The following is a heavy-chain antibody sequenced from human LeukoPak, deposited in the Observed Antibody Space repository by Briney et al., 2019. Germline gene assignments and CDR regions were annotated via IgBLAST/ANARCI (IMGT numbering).Heavy chain of an antibody. CDR2: IYYSGST. CDR3: ARGVRGVIMKRNYYGMDV. CDR1: GGSISSYY. J-gene: IGHJ6*02. D-gene: IGHD3-10*01. V-gene: IGHV4-59*01. Sequence: KPSETLSLTCTVSGGSISSYYWSWIRQPPGKGLEWIGYIYYSGSTNYNPSLKSRVTISVDTSKNQFSLKLSSVTAADTAVYYCARGVRGVIMKRNYYGMDVWGQGTTVTVSS.